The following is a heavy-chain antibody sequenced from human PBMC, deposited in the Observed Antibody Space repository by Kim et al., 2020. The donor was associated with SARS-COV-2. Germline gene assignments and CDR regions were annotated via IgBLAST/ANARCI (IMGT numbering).Heavy chain of an antibody. V-gene: IGHV3-74*01. CDR3: VREEGDY. CDR1: GFTFTDYW. Sequence: GGSLRLSCAVSGFTFTDYWMHWVRQAPGKGLEWVSLVNIAGTNTKYADSVKGRFTISRDNAKSTSYLHMSDHRADDTADHHRVREEGDYWGQGNLVTVSS. J-gene: IGHJ4*02. CDR2: VNIAGTNT.